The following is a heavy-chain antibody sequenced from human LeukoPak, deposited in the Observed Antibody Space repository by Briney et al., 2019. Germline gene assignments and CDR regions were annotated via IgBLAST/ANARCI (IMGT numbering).Heavy chain of an antibody. Sequence: GGSLRLSCAASGFTFSSYEMNWVRQAPGKGLEWVSYISNSGRTIYYADSVKGRFTISRDNAKNSLYLQMNSLRAEDTAVYYCAEFDSSGYYYDYWGQGTLVTVSS. J-gene: IGHJ4*02. CDR2: ISNSGRTI. CDR1: GFTFSSYE. CDR3: AEFDSSGYYYDY. V-gene: IGHV3-48*03. D-gene: IGHD3-22*01.